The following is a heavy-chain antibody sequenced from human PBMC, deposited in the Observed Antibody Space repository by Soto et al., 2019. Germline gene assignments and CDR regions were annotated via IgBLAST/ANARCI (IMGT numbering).Heavy chain of an antibody. CDR2: INPNSGGT. Sequence: QVQLVQSGAEVKKPGASVKVSCKASGYTFTGYYMHWVRQAPGQGLEWMGWINPNSGGTNYAQKFQGWVTMTRDTAISKAYMELSRLRSDDTAVYYCARANYIWGKEHLDYWGQGTLVTVSS. CDR3: ARANYIWGKEHLDY. D-gene: IGHD3-16*01. CDR1: GYTFTGYY. V-gene: IGHV1-2*04. J-gene: IGHJ4*02.